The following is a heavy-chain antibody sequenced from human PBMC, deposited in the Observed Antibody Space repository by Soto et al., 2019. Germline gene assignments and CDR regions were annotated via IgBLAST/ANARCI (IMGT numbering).Heavy chain of an antibody. J-gene: IGHJ5*02. V-gene: IGHV5-51*03. D-gene: IGHD6-13*01. CDR1: GYSFTNYW. Sequence: EVQLVQSGAEVKKAGESLKISCQGSGYSFTNYWVGWVRQIPGRGLEWMGIIHPGDSDTRYSPFFQGQVTISADKSISTAYRQWSSLKAPDAAMYYCARHNRDSSTWFEGRFGRWGQGTLVSVSS. CDR3: ARHNRDSSTWFEGRFGR. CDR2: IHPGDSDT.